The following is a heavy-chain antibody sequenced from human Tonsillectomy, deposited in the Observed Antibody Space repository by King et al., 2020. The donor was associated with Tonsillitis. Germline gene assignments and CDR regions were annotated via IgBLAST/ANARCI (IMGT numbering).Heavy chain of an antibody. Sequence: VQLQESGPGLVKPSETLSLTCSVSGDSVTSYYWNWIRQPAGTRLERIGRIYASGSANCNPSLTSRVSMSIATSTNQFSLRLSPVTAADTAVYYCAKCQMQYSFHARGEGGAVTASS. V-gene: IGHV4-4*07. CDR2: IYASGSA. CDR3: AKCQMQYSFHA. D-gene: IGHD2/OR15-2a*01. CDR1: GDSVTSYY. J-gene: IGHJ4*02.